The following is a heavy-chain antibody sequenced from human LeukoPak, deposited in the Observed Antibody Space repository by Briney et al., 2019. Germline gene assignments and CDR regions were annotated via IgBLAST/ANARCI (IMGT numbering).Heavy chain of an antibody. Sequence: GGSLRLSCAASGFTFDNYAMHWVRQVPGKGLQWVSGTTWNSGSIAYADSVKGRFTISRDNAKKSVYLQMNSLRVEDMAFYYCTRSTGWYNTFDYWGQGALVTISS. V-gene: IGHV3-9*03. J-gene: IGHJ4*02. CDR1: GFTFDNYA. CDR3: TRSTGWYNTFDY. CDR2: TTWNSGSI. D-gene: IGHD2-8*02.